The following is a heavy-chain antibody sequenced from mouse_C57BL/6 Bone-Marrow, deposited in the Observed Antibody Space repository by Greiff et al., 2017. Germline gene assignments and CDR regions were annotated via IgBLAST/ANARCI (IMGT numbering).Heavy chain of an antibody. V-gene: IGHV1-64*01. J-gene: IGHJ3*01. CDR2: IDPGSGST. CDR1: GYTFTGYW. Sequence: QVQLQQSGAELVKPGASVKLSCKASGYTFTGYWMHWVKQRPGHGLEWIGMIDPGSGSTNYNEKFKGKATLTVDTSSNTAYMQLSSLTSEDSAVCCCARFGAEPWLAYWGQGTLVTVS. CDR3: ARFGAEPWLAY.